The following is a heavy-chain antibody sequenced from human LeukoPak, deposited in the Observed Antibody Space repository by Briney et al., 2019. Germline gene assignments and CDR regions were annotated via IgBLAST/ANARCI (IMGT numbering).Heavy chain of an antibody. CDR3: ESYGDLTATFDY. J-gene: IGHJ4*02. CDR2: ISSSSSYI. Sequence: GGSLRLSCAASGFTFSSYSMNWVRQAPGKGLEWVSSISSSSSYIYYADSVKGRFTISRDNAKNSLYLQMNSLRAEDTAVYYCESYGDLTATFDYWGQGTLVTVSS. D-gene: IGHD4-17*01. CDR1: GFTFSSYS. V-gene: IGHV3-21*01.